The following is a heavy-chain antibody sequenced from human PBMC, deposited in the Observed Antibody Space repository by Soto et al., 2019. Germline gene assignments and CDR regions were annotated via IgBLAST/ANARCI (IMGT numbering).Heavy chain of an antibody. CDR3: ARKGSSAVSYYFYYGVDV. CDR2: IYPTASDT. V-gene: IGHV5-51*01. D-gene: IGHD6-6*01. Sequence: GESLKISCKASGYNFTNYWIGWVRQMPGKGLEWVGIIYPTASDTRYSPSFQGQVTISADNSISTSYLQWSSLQASDTAMYYCARKGSSAVSYYFYYGVDVWGQGTTVTVSS. CDR1: GYNFTNYW. J-gene: IGHJ6*02.